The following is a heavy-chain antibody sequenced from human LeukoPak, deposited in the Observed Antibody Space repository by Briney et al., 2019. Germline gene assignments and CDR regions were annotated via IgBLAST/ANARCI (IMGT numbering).Heavy chain of an antibody. V-gene: IGHV3-23*01. CDR2: ISGSGHTT. D-gene: IGHD2-15*01. CDR1: GFTFSSCA. Sequence: PGGSLRLSCAASGFTFSSCAMSWVRQAPGKGLEWISGISGSGHTTYYADSVKGRFTISRDNSKNTLYLQMNNLRADDTALYYCAKDGGGTYLTTFDNWGQGTLVTVSS. J-gene: IGHJ4*02. CDR3: AKDGGGTYLTTFDN.